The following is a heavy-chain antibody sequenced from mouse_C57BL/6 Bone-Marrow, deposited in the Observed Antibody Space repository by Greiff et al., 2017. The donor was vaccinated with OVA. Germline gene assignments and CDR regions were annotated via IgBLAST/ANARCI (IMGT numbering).Heavy chain of an antibody. CDR2: ISNGGGST. J-gene: IGHJ4*01. D-gene: IGHD1-1*01. V-gene: IGHV5-12*01. CDR3: ASGRSSYYYAMDY. Sequence: DVMLVESGGGLVQPGGSLKLSCAASGFTFSDYYMYWVRQTPEKRLEWVAYISNGGGSTYYPDTVKGRFTISRDNAKNTLYLQMSRLKSEDTAMYYCASGRSSYYYAMDYWGQGTSVTVSS. CDR1: GFTFSDYY.